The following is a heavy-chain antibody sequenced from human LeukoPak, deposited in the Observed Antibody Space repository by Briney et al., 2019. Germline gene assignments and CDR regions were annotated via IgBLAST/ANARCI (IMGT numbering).Heavy chain of an antibody. J-gene: IGHJ6*03. CDR2: INSDGSST. CDR1: GFTFSSYW. Sequence: GGSLRLSCAASGFTFSSYWMHWVRQAPGKGLVWVSRINSDGSSTSYADSVKGRFTISRDNAKNTLYLQMNSLRAEDTAVYYCARAGYYDILTGYYTGYYYMDVWGKGTTVTISS. V-gene: IGHV3-74*01. CDR3: ARAGYYDILTGYYTGYYYMDV. D-gene: IGHD3-9*01.